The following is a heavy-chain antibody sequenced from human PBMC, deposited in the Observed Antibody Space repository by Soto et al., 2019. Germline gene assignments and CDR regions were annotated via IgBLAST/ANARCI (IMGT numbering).Heavy chain of an antibody. J-gene: IGHJ4*02. Sequence: QVQLVQSGAEVKKPGASVKVSCKASGYTFTSYDINWVRQATGQGLEWMGWMKPNRGNTAYAQKFQGRVTMTSNTSISTAYMELNSLRSEDTAVYYCAREKVGANDYWGQGTLVTVSS. V-gene: IGHV1-8*01. CDR3: AREKVGANDY. D-gene: IGHD1-26*01. CDR1: GYTFTSYD. CDR2: MKPNRGNT.